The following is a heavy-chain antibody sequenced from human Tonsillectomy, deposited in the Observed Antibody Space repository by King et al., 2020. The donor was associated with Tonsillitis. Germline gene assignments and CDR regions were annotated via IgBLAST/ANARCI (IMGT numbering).Heavy chain of an antibody. CDR2: ISSSSSYI. V-gene: IGHV3-21*01. J-gene: IGHJ4*02. CDR3: ARGGSPGGLYLDY. CDR1: GFTFSSYS. Sequence: GQLVQSGGGLVKPGGSLRLSCAASGFTFSSYSMNWVRQAPGKGLEWVSSISSSSSYIFYADSVKGRFTISRDNAKNSLCLQMNSLRAEDTAVYYCARGGSPGGLYLDYWGQGTLVTVSS. D-gene: IGHD5-12*01.